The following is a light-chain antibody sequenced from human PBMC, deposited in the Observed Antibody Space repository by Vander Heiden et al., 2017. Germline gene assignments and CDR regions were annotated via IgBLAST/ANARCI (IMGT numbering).Light chain of an antibody. V-gene: IGLV1-47*01. CDR3: EAWDASLGGVV. Sequence: QPVLPQPPSASGTPGQRVTISRSGSISNIGSNYVYWYQQYQGTAPKLLIYMNNQRTSGLPERFSGSTSGTSATLAISALRSEDEDDYYCEAWDASLGGVVFGGGTKLTVL. CDR1: ISNIGSNY. CDR2: MNN. J-gene: IGLJ2*01.